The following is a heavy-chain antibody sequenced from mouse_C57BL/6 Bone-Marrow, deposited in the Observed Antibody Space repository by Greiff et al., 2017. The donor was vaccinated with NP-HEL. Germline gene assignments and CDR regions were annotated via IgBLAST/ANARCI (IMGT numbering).Heavy chain of an antibody. CDR1: GYTFTSYW. CDR2: IYPSDSET. V-gene: IGHV1-61*01. D-gene: IGHD2-2*01. CDR3: ARGYAYYFDY. J-gene: IGHJ2*01. Sequence: QVHVKQPGAELVRPGSSVKLSCKASGYTFTSYWMDWVKQRPGQGLEWIGNIYPSDSETHYNQKFKDKATLTVDKSSSTAYMQLSSLTSEDSAVYYCARGYAYYFDYWGQGTTLTVSS.